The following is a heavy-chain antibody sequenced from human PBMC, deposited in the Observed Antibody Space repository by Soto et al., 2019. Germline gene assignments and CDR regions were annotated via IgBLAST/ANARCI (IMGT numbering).Heavy chain of an antibody. CDR3: ARRLHYYDSSGYYGGWFDP. CDR2: IYPDDSDT. J-gene: IGHJ5*02. CDR1: GYSFTNYW. D-gene: IGHD3-22*01. Sequence: EVQLVQSGAEVKKPGESLKISCKGSGYSFTNYWIGWVRQKPGKGLEWMGIIYPDDSDTRYSPSFQGQVTISVDKSISTAHLQWSSLKASDTAMYYCARRLHYYDSSGYYGGWFDPWGQGTLVTVSS. V-gene: IGHV5-51*01.